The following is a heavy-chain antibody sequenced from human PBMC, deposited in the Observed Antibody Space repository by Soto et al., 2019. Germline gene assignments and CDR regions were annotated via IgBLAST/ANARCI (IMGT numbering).Heavy chain of an antibody. J-gene: IGHJ4*02. CDR3: ARGGSWSYLNYVDY. Sequence: ASVKVSFKASGYSFTSFTIHWVRQAPGQSLECMGRINTGNGETEYSQKFQGRVTITSDTSASTVYMDLSSLTSEDTVVYFCARGGSWSYLNYVDYWGQGTLVTVS. V-gene: IGHV1-3*04. D-gene: IGHD1-26*01. CDR1: GYSFTSFT. CDR2: INTGNGET.